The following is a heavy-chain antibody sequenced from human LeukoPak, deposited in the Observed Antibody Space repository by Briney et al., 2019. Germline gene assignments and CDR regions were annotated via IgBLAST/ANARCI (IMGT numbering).Heavy chain of an antibody. V-gene: IGHV1-24*01. D-gene: IGHD6-13*01. J-gene: IGHJ4*02. CDR3: ARVSSSWLYYFDY. CDR2: FDPEDGET. CDR1: GYTLTELS. Sequence: GASVKVSCKVSGYTLTELSMHWVRQAPGKGLEWMGGFDPEDGETIYAQKFQGRVTMTRGTSTSTVYMELSSLRSEDTAVYYCARVSSSWLYYFDYWGQGTLVTVSS.